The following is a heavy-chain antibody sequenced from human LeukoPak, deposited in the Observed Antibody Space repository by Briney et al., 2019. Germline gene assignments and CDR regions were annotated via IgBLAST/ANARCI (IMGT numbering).Heavy chain of an antibody. V-gene: IGHV3-30-3*01. J-gene: IGHJ5*02. CDR3: ARDGYYYGSGSSRGWFDP. Sequence: GGSLRLSCAASGFSFSSYAMHWVRQAPGKGLEWVAAISYGGSSEYSADSVKGRFTISRDNSKNTLYLQMNSLRAEDTAVYYCARDGYYYGSGSSRGWFDPWGQGTLVTVSS. D-gene: IGHD3-10*01. CDR1: GFSFSSYA. CDR2: ISYGGSSE.